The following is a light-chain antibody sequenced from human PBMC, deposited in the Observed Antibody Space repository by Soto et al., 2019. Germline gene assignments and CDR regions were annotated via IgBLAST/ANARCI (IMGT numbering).Light chain of an antibody. J-gene: IGKJ3*01. CDR3: QQSYSTPFT. V-gene: IGKV1-39*01. Sequence: DIQMTQSPSSLSASVGDRVTITCRASQRISSYLNWYQQKPGKAPKLLIYAASSLQSRVPSRFSGSGSGTDFTLTISSLQPEDFATYYCQQSYSTPFTFGPGTKVDI. CDR2: AAS. CDR1: QRISSY.